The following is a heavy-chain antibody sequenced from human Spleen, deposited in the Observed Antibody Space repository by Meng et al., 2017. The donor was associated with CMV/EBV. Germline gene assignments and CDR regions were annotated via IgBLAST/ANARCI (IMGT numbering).Heavy chain of an antibody. CDR2: ISGRSITT. CDR3: ARGIYDSSGSS. Sequence: GGSLRLSCAASGFTFSSYEMNWVRQAPGKGLEWVSYISGRSITTYYSDSVKGRFTISRANAKNSLYLQMNSLRAEDTAVYYCARGIYDSSGSSWGQGTLVTVSS. J-gene: IGHJ5*02. V-gene: IGHV3-48*03. D-gene: IGHD3-22*01. CDR1: GFTFSSYE.